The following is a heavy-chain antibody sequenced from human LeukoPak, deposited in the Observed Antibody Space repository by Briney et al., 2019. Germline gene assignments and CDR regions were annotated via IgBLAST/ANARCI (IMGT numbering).Heavy chain of an antibody. CDR1: GGSFSGYY. CDR2: IYYSGST. Sequence: PSETLSLTCAVYGGSFSGYYWSWIRQPPGKGLEWIGYIYYSGSTNYNPSLKSRVTISVDTSKNQFSLKLSSVTAADTAVYYCASSQGDFWSGYPPSHYYYYGMDVWGQGTTVTVSS. D-gene: IGHD3-3*01. V-gene: IGHV4-59*01. CDR3: ASSQGDFWSGYPPSHYYYYGMDV. J-gene: IGHJ6*02.